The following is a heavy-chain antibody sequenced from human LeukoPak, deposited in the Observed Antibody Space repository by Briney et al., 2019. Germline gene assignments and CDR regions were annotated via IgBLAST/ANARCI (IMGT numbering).Heavy chain of an antibody. D-gene: IGHD3-9*01. Sequence: GGSLRLSCAASGFIFSTYGMHWVRQAPGKGLEWVAFIRNDGSDKYYAVSVKGRFTISRDNSKNTLYLQMNSLRAEDTALYYCAKGAQYDILTGYSSAEYFQYWGQGTLVTVSS. J-gene: IGHJ1*01. CDR3: AKGAQYDILTGYSSAEYFQY. CDR1: GFIFSTYG. V-gene: IGHV3-30*02. CDR2: IRNDGSDK.